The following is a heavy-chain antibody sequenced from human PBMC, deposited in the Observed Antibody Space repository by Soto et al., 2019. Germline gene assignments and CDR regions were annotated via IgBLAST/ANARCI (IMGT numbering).Heavy chain of an antibody. CDR2: ITGSGGGK. Sequence: EVQLLESGGGWFRPGGSLRLSCAGSRFSFSNYAMTWARQAPGEGLEWVSSITGSGGGKTYADSVKGRFTISRDNSKNILYLQMDSLRADDTAVYYCSTDPNGDYIGAFDNWGQGTMVTVSS. CDR1: RFSFSNYA. CDR3: STDPNGDYIGAFDN. D-gene: IGHD4-17*01. V-gene: IGHV3-23*01. J-gene: IGHJ3*02.